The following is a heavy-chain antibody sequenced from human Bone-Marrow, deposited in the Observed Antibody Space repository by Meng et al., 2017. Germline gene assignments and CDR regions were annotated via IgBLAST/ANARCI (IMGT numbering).Heavy chain of an antibody. V-gene: IGHV4-59*01. CDR3: ARITTTSAGEHTRAVAVPNWFDP. J-gene: IGHJ5*02. CDR1: GGSISSYY. Sequence: GSLRLSCTVSGGSISSYYWSWIRQPPGKGLEGIGYIYYSGSTNYNPSLKSRVTISVDTSKNQFSLKLSSVTAADTAVYYCARITTTSAGEHTRAVAVPNWFDPWGPGTLVTVSS. D-gene: IGHD6-19*01. CDR2: IYYSGST.